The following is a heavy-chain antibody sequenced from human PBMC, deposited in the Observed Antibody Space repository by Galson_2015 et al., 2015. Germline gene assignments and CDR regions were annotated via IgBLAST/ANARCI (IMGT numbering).Heavy chain of an antibody. CDR1: GYTFTGYY. D-gene: IGHD3-3*01. V-gene: IGHV1-2*04. Sequence: SGKVSCKASGYTFTGYYMHWVRQAPGQGLEWMGWINPNSGGTNYAQKFQGWVTMTRDTSISTAYMELSRLRSDDTAVYYCARSHGLYDFWSGYSQYYYDMDVWGQGTTVTVSS. CDR2: INPNSGGT. CDR3: ARSHGLYDFWSGYSQYYYDMDV. J-gene: IGHJ6*02.